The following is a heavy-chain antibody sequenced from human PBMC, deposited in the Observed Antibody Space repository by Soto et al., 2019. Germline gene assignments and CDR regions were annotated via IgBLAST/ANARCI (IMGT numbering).Heavy chain of an antibody. CDR1: GFSLSTSGVG. D-gene: IGHD2-2*01. Sequence: QITLKESGPTLVNPTQTLTLTCTFSGFSLSTSGVGVSWIRQPPGKALEWLALIYWDDDKRYSPSLKSRLTIPKDTSKNQVVLTMTDMDPVDTATYYCAHSNRYCSSNSCPNWFDPWGQGTLVTVSS. J-gene: IGHJ5*02. CDR3: AHSNRYCSSNSCPNWFDP. V-gene: IGHV2-5*02. CDR2: IYWDDDK.